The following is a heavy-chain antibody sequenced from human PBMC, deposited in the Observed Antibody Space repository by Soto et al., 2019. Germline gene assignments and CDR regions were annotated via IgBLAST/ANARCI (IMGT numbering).Heavy chain of an antibody. J-gene: IGHJ6*02. CDR1: GFSLSTTGVG. D-gene: IGHD2-21*02. CDR3: VQSRCGGDCLQSYSSHSYYGLDV. V-gene: IGHV2-5*02. Sequence: QITLKESGPTLVKPTQTLTLTCTFSGFSLSTTGVGVGWIRQPPGKALEWLALIYWDDDKRYNPSLNSRLTITKDTSKNQVVLAMTNMDLVDTATYYCVQSRCGGDCLQSYSSHSYYGLDVWGQGTTVTVSS. CDR2: IYWDDDK.